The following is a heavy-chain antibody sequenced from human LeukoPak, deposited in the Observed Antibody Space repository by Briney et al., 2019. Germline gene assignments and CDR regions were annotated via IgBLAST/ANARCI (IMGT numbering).Heavy chain of an antibody. D-gene: IGHD3-22*01. CDR1: GYTFTSYG. J-gene: IGHJ4*02. CDR2: ISAYNGNT. Sequence: ASVKVSCKASGYTFTSYGISWVRQAPGQGLEWMGWISAYNGNTNYAQKLQGRVTMTTDTSTSTAYMELRSLRSDDTAVYYCARPETYYYDSSGLLQFDYWGQGTLVTVSS. CDR3: ARPETYYYDSSGLLQFDY. V-gene: IGHV1-18*01.